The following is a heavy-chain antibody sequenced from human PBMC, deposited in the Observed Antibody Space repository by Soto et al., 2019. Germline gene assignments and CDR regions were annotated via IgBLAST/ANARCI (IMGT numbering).Heavy chain of an antibody. Sequence: QVQLVQSGAEVKKPGASVKVSCKASGYTFTRYGISWVRQAPGQELEWMGGISAYNGNTKYAQKPKGRVTMTTDTSTSTAYMELRSLRSDDTAVYYCARDAVDSSAYYHYYYYGMDVWGQGTTVTVSS. V-gene: IGHV1-18*01. J-gene: IGHJ6*02. CDR3: ARDAVDSSAYYHYYYYGMDV. D-gene: IGHD3-22*01. CDR2: ISAYNGNT. CDR1: GYTFTRYG.